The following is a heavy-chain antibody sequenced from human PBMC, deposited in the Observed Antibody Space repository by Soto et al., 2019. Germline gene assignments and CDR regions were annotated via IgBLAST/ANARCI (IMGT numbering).Heavy chain of an antibody. Sequence: GGSLRLSCAASGFTFSSFALSWVRQAPGKGLEWVSAISGSGDGTDYADSVKGRFTISRDNSKNTLYLQMNSLRAEDTAVYYCAGPGYSSQDYWGQGALVTVS. V-gene: IGHV3-23*01. CDR2: ISGSGDGT. CDR1: GFTFSSFA. D-gene: IGHD5-18*01. CDR3: AGPGYSSQDY. J-gene: IGHJ4*02.